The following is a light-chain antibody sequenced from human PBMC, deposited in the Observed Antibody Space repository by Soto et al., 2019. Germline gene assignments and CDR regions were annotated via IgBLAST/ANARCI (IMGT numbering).Light chain of an antibody. J-gene: IGLJ3*02. Sequence: QSALTQPASVSGSPGQSITISCTGTSSDVGGYNYVSWYQQHPGKAPKLMIYEVSNRPSGVSNRFSGYKSGNTASLTISGLQAEDEADYSCSSYTSSSTVWVFGGGTKLTVL. CDR1: SSDVGGYNY. CDR3: SSYTSSSTVWV. V-gene: IGLV2-14*01. CDR2: EVS.